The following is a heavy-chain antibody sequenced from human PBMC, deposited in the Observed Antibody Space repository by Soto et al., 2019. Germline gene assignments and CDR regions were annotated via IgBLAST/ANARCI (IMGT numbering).Heavy chain of an antibody. J-gene: IGHJ5*02. Sequence: PSETLSLTCTVSGGSITSYYWSWIRQPPGKGLEWIGYIYYSGSTNYNPSLKSRVTISIDTSKNQFSMKLTSVTAADTAVYYCAKGYFDWLSPFDPWGQGTVVTVSS. V-gene: IGHV4-59*01. D-gene: IGHD3-9*01. CDR3: AKGYFDWLSPFDP. CDR2: IYYSGST. CDR1: GGSITSYY.